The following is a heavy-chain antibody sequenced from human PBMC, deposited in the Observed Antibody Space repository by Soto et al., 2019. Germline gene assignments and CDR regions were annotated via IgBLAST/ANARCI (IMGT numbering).Heavy chain of an antibody. J-gene: IGHJ6*02. D-gene: IGHD3-9*01. CDR1: GYSFSIYW. Sequence: GESLKISCRSSGYSFSIYWIAWVRLMPGKGLEWMGSIYPDDPDTKYSPSFQGQVTISADKSISAAYLQWSSLKASDTAIYYCXRNSLTGYYNYYYSMDVWGQGTTVTVSS. CDR3: XRNSLTGYYNYYYSMDV. V-gene: IGHV5-51*01. CDR2: IYPDDPDT.